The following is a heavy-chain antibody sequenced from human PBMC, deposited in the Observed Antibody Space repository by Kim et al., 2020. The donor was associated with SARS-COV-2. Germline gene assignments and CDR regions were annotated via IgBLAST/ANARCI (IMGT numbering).Heavy chain of an antibody. Sequence: STYFADSVKGRFTISRDNSTNTVFLQMNSLRGEDTAVYYCGRGYSSGFDYWGQGTLVTVSS. J-gene: IGHJ4*02. CDR2: ST. D-gene: IGHD6-19*01. V-gene: IGHV3-23*05. CDR3: GRGYSSGFDY.